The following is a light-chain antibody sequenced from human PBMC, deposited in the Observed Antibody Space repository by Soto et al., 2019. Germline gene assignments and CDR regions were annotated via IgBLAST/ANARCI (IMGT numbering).Light chain of an antibody. CDR1: QSVSSSY. V-gene: IGKV3-20*01. CDR3: QQYGST. CDR2: GAS. J-gene: IGKJ5*01. Sequence: EIVLTQSPGTLSLSPGERASLSCRASQSVSSSYLAWYQQKPGQAPRLLIYGASSRATGIPGRCGGSGSGTDFTLTIGRLEPEDFAVYYCQQYGSTFGQGTRVEIK.